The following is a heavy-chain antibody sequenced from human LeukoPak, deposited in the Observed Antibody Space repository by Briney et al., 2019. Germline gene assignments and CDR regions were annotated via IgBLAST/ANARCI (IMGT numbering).Heavy chain of an antibody. CDR3: AKGGYCSSTSCYVGWFDP. CDR1: GFTFSSYA. V-gene: IGHV3-64*04. D-gene: IGHD2-2*01. CDR2: ISTNGDGT. Sequence: GGSLRLSCSASGFTFSSYAMHWVRQAPGKGLEYVSAISTNGDGTYYADSVKGRFTVSRDNSKNTLFLQMNSLRAEDTAVYYCAKGGYCSSTSCYVGWFDPWGQGTLVTVSS. J-gene: IGHJ5*02.